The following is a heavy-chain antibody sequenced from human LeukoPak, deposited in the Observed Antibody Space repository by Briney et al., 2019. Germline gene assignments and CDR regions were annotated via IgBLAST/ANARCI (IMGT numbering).Heavy chain of an antibody. CDR2: FDPEDDET. CDR3: ATDLITFGGAEFDY. D-gene: IGHD3-16*01. J-gene: IGHJ4*02. V-gene: IGHV1-24*01. CDR1: GYTLTELS. Sequence: EASVKVSCKVSGYTLTELSLHWVREAPGKGLERMGGFDPEDDETLYAQKFQGRVTMTEDTSTDTAYMDLSSLRTEETAVYYCATDLITFGGAEFDYWGQGPLVTVSS.